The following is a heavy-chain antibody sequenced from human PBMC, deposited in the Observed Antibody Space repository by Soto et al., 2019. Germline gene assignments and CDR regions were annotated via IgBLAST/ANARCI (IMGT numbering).Heavy chain of an antibody. CDR1: GGTFSNRA. J-gene: IGHJ6*02. CDR3: ASTDFYSNFYDYGMDV. V-gene: IGHV1-69*01. Sequence: QVQLVQSGAEVKKPVSSVKVSCKVSGGTFSNRAISWVRQAPGQGREWKGGIIPIFGTPNYTQKFQGRVTMTADESTTSAYMELGSLRSEDTGVYYCASTDFYSNFYDYGMDVWGRGTTVIVSS. CDR2: IIPIFGTP. D-gene: IGHD3-9*01.